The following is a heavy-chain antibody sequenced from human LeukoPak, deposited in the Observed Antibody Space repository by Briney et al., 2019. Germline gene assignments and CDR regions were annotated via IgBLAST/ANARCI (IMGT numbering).Heavy chain of an antibody. CDR3: ARDLWEHGWLSMDY. J-gene: IGHJ4*02. D-gene: IGHD3-22*01. CDR2: IKEDGSDK. Sequence: PGGSLRLSCAASGFIFSYYWMSWVRQAPGKGLEWVANIKEDGSDKYYVDSVKGRFTISRDNAKNSLYLQMNSLRAEDTAVYYCARDLWEHGWLSMDYWGQGTLVTVSS. CDR1: GFIFSYYW. V-gene: IGHV3-7*01.